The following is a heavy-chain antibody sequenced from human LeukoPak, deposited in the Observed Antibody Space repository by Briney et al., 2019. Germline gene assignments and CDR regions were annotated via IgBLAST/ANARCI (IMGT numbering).Heavy chain of an antibody. CDR3: VKAILFGSVSYYAD. D-gene: IGHD3-22*01. CDR2: VSSDGGST. Sequence: GGSLRRSCSASGFTFSNFPMHWVRQAPGKGLEYVSAVSSDGGSTYYADSVRGRFTISRDNSKNTLSLQMGSLRAEDTAMYYCVKAILFGSVSYYADWGQGTLVTVSS. V-gene: IGHV3-64D*09. J-gene: IGHJ4*02. CDR1: GFTFSNFP.